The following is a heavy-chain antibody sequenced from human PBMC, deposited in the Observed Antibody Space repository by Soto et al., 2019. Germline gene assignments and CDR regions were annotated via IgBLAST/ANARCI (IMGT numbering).Heavy chain of an antibody. V-gene: IGHV1-18*01. CDR2: ISAYNTNT. Sequence: QVQLVQSGAEVKKPGASVKVSCKTSGYTFTSYHISWVRQVPGQGLEWMGWISAYNTNTNYAQKFQGRVTMTPDTLTSTAYMELRSLRSDDTAVYYSARDTPPTDYWGQGTLVTVSS. J-gene: IGHJ4*02. CDR3: ARDTPPTDY. CDR1: GYTFTSYH.